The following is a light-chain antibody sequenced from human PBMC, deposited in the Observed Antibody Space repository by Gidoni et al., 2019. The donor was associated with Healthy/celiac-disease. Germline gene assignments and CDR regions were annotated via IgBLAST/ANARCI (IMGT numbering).Light chain of an antibody. CDR2: AAA. J-gene: IGKJ1*01. CDR1: QSISSY. V-gene: IGKV1-39*01. Sequence: DIHMTQSPSSLSASVGDRVPITCRASQSISSYLNWYQQKPGKAPKLLIYAAASLQSGVPSRFSGSGSGTDFTLTISSLQPEDFATYYCQQSYSTPVTFGQXTKVEIK. CDR3: QQSYSTPVT.